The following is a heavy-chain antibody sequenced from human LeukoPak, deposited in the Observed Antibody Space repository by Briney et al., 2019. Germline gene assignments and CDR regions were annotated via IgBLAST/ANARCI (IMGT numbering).Heavy chain of an antibody. Sequence: ASVKVSCKASGYTFTGYYMHWVRQAPGQGLEWMGWINPNSGGTNYAQKFQGRVTMTRDTSISTAYMELSRLRSDDTAVYYCARSIAVVVAATGWFDPWGQGTLVTVSS. CDR2: INPNSGGT. J-gene: IGHJ5*02. V-gene: IGHV1-2*02. D-gene: IGHD2-15*01. CDR1: GYTFTGYY. CDR3: ARSIAVVVAATGWFDP.